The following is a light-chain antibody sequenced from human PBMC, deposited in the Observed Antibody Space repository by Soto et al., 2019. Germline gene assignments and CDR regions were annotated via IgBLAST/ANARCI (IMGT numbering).Light chain of an antibody. Sequence: DIQMTHSPSTLSASVGDRVTITCRASQSISSWLAWYQQKPGTAPQLLIYKASSLESGVQSRFSGSGSGTEFTLTISSLQPDDFATYYCQQYNSYWITFGQGTRLEIK. CDR2: KAS. V-gene: IGKV1-5*03. CDR1: QSISSW. J-gene: IGKJ5*01. CDR3: QQYNSYWIT.